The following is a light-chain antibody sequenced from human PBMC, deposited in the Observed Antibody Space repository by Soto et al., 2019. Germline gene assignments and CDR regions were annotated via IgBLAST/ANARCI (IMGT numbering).Light chain of an antibody. Sequence: QSVLTQPASVSGSPGQSITIPCTGTSGDVGGYNLFSWYQQHPGKPPNLMIYEVIDRPSGVSNRFSGSKSGNTASLTFSGLQPDDEADYYCCSYAGNSEVFGTGTKVTVL. CDR3: CSYAGNSEV. V-gene: IGLV2-23*02. J-gene: IGLJ1*01. CDR1: SGDVGGYNL. CDR2: EVI.